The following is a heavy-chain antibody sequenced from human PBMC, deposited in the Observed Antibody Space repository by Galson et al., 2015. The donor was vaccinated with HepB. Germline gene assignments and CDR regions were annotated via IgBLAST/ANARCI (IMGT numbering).Heavy chain of an antibody. CDR3: AKAPGWELLEYFQH. D-gene: IGHD1-26*01. CDR2: ISWNSGSI. V-gene: IGHV3-9*01. CDR1: GFTFDDYA. Sequence: SLRLSCAASGFTFDDYAMHWVRQAPGKGLEWVSGISWNSGSIGYADSVKGRFTIPRDNAKNSPYLQMNSLRAEDTALYYCAKAPGWELLEYFQHWGQGTLVTVSS. J-gene: IGHJ1*01.